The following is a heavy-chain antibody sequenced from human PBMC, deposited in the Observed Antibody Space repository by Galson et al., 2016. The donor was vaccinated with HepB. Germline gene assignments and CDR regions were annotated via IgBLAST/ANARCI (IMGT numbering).Heavy chain of an antibody. J-gene: IGHJ4*02. CDR3: AKGALTGGSPIDY. D-gene: IGHD2-15*01. V-gene: IGHV3-9*01. CDR2: ISWNSDNV. CDR1: GFKFDDYV. Sequence: SLRLSCAATGFKFDDYVMVWVRQAPGKGLEWVSGISWNSDNVAYADSVKGRFTISRDNAKNSVYLQMKRLRAEDTALYYCAKGALTGGSPIDYWGQGTMVTVSS.